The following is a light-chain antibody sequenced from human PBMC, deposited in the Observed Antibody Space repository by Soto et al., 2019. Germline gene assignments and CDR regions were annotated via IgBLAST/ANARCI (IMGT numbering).Light chain of an antibody. CDR1: SSDVGGYKY. Sequence: HSVLTQTASGSGSPGQSFTIASTATSSDVGGYKYVSWYQQYPGKAPKLMIYAVSKRPSGVPDRSSGSKSGNTASLTVSGLQAQDEADYYCSSYAGSNNYVFGTGTKVTVL. V-gene: IGLV2-8*01. J-gene: IGLJ1*01. CDR2: AVS. CDR3: SSYAGSNNYV.